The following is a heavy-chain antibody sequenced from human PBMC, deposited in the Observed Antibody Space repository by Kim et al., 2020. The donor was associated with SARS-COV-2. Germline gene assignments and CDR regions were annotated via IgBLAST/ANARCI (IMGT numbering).Heavy chain of an antibody. CDR2: INPNSGNT. D-gene: IGHD4-17*01. Sequence: ASVKVSCKASGYTFTGYYMHWVRQAPGQGLEWMGRINPNSGNTNYAQKFQGRVTMTRDTSISTAYMELSSLRSDDTAVYYCARGTGTTSHNWFDPWGQGTLVTVSS. V-gene: IGHV1-2*06. CDR1: GYTFTGYY. CDR3: ARGTGTTSHNWFDP. J-gene: IGHJ5*02.